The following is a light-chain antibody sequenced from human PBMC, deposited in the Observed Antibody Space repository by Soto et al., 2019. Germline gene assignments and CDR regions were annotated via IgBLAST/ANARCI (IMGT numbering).Light chain of an antibody. CDR2: EVS. V-gene: IGLV2-8*01. CDR3: SSYGGSNNLV. Sequence: QSALTQPPSASGSPGQSVTISCSGTSGDVGGYNYVSWYQQYPGKAPKLMIYEVSKRPSGVPDRFSGSKFGNTASLTVSGLQAEDEADYYCSSYGGSNNLVFGGGTKLTVL. CDR1: SGDVGGYNY. J-gene: IGLJ2*01.